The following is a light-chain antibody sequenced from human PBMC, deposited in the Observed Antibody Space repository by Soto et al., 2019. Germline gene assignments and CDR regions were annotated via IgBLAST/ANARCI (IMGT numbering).Light chain of an antibody. CDR2: DVT. V-gene: IGLV2-11*01. CDR1: SSDVGGYNY. Sequence: QSVLTQPRSVSGSPGQSVTISCTGTSSDVGGYNYVSWYQHHPGKAPKLMIYDVTKRPSGVRDRFSASKSGNTASLTISGLQAEDEADYYCCSYAGSYTHVFGTGTKVTVL. J-gene: IGLJ1*01. CDR3: CSYAGSYTHV.